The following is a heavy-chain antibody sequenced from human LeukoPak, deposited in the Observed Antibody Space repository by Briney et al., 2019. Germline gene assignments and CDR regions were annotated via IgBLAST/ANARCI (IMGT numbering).Heavy chain of an antibody. Sequence: GGSLRLSCAASGFTFSSYGMHWVRQAPGKGLEWVAFIRYDGSNKYYADSVKGRFTISRDNSKNTLYLQMNSLRAEDTAVYYCAKDRVIFGVVTIDYWGQGTLVTVSS. CDR1: GFTFSSYG. D-gene: IGHD3-3*01. J-gene: IGHJ4*02. CDR2: IRYDGSNK. CDR3: AKDRVIFGVVTIDY. V-gene: IGHV3-30*02.